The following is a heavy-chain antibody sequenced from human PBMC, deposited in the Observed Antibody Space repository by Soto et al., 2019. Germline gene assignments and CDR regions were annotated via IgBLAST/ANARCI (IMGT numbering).Heavy chain of an antibody. V-gene: IGHV3-9*01. J-gene: IGHJ6*02. CDR2: ISWNSGSI. CDR1: GFTFDDYA. Sequence: EVQLVESGGGLVQPGRSLSLSCAASGFTFDDYAMHWVRQAPGKGLEYVSGISWNSGSIAYADSVKGRFTISRDNAKNSLYLQMNSLRPEDTALYYCAKAYTVTPTPYGMDVWGQGTTVTVSS. D-gene: IGHD4-17*01. CDR3: AKAYTVTPTPYGMDV.